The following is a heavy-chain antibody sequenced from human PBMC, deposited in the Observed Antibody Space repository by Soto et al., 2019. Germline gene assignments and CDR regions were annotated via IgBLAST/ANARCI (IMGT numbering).Heavy chain of an antibody. CDR3: ARGADIVVVVAGFDL. CDR2: ISYDGSNK. CDR1: GFTFSSYA. V-gene: IGHV3-30-3*01. Sequence: QVQLVESGGGVVQPGRSLRLSCAASGFTFSSYAMHWVRQAPGKGLEWVAVISYDGSNKYYADSVKGRFTISRDNSKNTLYLQMNSLGAEDTAVYYCARGADIVVVVAGFDLWGRGTLVTVSS. D-gene: IGHD2-15*01. J-gene: IGHJ2*01.